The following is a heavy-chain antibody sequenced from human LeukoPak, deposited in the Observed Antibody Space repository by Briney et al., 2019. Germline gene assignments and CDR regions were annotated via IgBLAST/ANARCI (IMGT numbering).Heavy chain of an antibody. V-gene: IGHV3-48*03. CDR1: GFTFSSYE. J-gene: IGHJ4*02. D-gene: IGHD3-16*01. Sequence: GRSLRLSCAGSGFTFSSYEMNWVRQAPGKGLEWVSYISSAGGTIYYADSVKGRFTISRDNAKNSLFLQMNSLRAEDTAVYYCARMMSAIDYWGQGTLVTVSS. CDR2: ISSAGGTI. CDR3: ARMMSAIDY.